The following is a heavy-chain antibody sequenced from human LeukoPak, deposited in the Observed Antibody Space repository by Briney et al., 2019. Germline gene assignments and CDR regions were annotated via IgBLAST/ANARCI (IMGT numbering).Heavy chain of an antibody. D-gene: IGHD3-16*01. CDR2: INPNSGGP. CDR1: GYTFTGYY. J-gene: IGHJ5*02. Sequence: ASVKVSCKASGYTFTGYYIHWVRQAPGRGLEWMGWINPNSGGPNYAQKFQGRVTMTRDTSISTAYMEMSRLRSDDTAVYYCARDVSAGGTNWFDPWGQGTLVTVSS. V-gene: IGHV1-2*02. CDR3: ARDVSAGGTNWFDP.